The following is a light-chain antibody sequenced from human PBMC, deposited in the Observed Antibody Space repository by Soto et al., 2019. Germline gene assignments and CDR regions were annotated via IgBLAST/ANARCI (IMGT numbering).Light chain of an antibody. J-gene: IGLJ1*01. Sequence: QSALTQPPSASGSPGQSVTISCTGTSSDVGSCKFVSWYQQYPGKAPKLIIFEVSQRPSGVPERFSGFKSGNTASLTVSGLPAEDEADYYCSSCRGSNNPYVFGTGTKVTVL. CDR3: SSCRGSNNPYV. CDR1: SSDVGSCKF. V-gene: IGLV2-8*01. CDR2: EVS.